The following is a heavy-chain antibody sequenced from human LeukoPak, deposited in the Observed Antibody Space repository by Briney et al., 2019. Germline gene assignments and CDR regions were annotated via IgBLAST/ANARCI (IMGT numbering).Heavy chain of an antibody. D-gene: IGHD3-22*01. V-gene: IGHV3-30*18. CDR2: ISYDGSNK. CDR1: GFTFSSYG. CDR3: AKDISHYYDSSGYLYYYYGMDV. Sequence: PGGSLRLSCAASGFTFSSYGMHWVRQAPGKGLEWVAVISYDGSNKYYADSVKGRFTISRDNSKNTLYLQMNSLRAEDTAVYYCAKDISHYYDSSGYLYYYYGMDVWGQGTTVTVSS. J-gene: IGHJ6*02.